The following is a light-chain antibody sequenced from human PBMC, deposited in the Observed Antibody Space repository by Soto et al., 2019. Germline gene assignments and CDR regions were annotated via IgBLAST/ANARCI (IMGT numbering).Light chain of an antibody. Sequence: ETLMTQSPATLSVSPGERATLSCRASQSVGSNLAWYQQKPGQAPRLLIYGASTRATGIPARFSGSGSGTEFTLTISSLQSEDFAVYYCQQYNNWPRTFGQGTKVESK. CDR2: GAS. J-gene: IGKJ1*01. V-gene: IGKV3-15*01. CDR1: QSVGSN. CDR3: QQYNNWPRT.